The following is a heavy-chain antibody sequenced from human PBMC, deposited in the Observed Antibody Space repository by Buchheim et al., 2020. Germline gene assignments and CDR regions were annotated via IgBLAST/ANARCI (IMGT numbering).Heavy chain of an antibody. V-gene: IGHV1-69*01. CDR2: IIPIFGTA. D-gene: IGHD2-21*02. Sequence: QVQLVQSGAEVKKPGSSVKVSCKASGGTFSSYAISWVRQAPGQGLEWMGGIIPIFGTANYAQKFQGRVTITADESTSTAYMELCKLRSEDTTVYYCVRRFTDDCDGDCPPSNWFDPWGQGTL. CDR1: GGTFSSYA. CDR3: VRRFTDDCDGDCPPSNWFDP. J-gene: IGHJ5*02.